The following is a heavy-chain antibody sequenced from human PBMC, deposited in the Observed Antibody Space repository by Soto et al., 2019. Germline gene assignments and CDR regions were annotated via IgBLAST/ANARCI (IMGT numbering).Heavy chain of an antibody. CDR2: INTYNGNT. CDR1: GYTFTRYG. J-gene: IGHJ6*02. Sequence: QVQLVQSGAEVKNPGASVKVSCKASGYTFTRYGIGWARQAPGQGLEWMGWINTYNGNTNYAQNVQGRVTLTTDTSTITLYLALRSLTSNHMATYYCAIVVVYVTPTLQDVWGQGTTVIVSS. V-gene: IGHV1-18*03. CDR3: AIVVVYVTPTLQDV. D-gene: IGHD2-21*01.